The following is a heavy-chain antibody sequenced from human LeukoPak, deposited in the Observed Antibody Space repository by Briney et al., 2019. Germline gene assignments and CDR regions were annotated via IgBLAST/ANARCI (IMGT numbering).Heavy chain of an antibody. J-gene: IGHJ5*02. D-gene: IGHD4-17*01. CDR2: ITGDGSDI. V-gene: IGHV3-74*01. CDR1: GFTLTKYW. CDR3: ARDADTTTSNWLDP. Sequence: PGGSLRLSCEASGFTLTKYWMHWVRQAPGKGVVWVSRITGDGSDIAYADSVKGRFTVSRDDAKNTLFLQMTSLRVEDTAIYYCARDADTTTSNWLDPWGQGTLVTVSS.